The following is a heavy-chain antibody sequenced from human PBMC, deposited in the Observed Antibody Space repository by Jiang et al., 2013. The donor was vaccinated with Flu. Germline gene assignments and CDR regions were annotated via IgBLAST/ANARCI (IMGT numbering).Heavy chain of an antibody. Sequence: QLLESGGGVVQPGRSLRLSCAASGFTFSTYGMHWVRQAPGKGLEWVAFISYDGNNIHFADSVKGRFTISRDNSKNTLYLQMNSLRAEDTAIYYCGKDFFSYEIGGLDYWGQGTLVTVSS. CDR1: GFTFSTYG. J-gene: IGHJ4*02. D-gene: IGHD2/OR15-2a*01. V-gene: IGHV3-30*18. CDR3: GKDFFSYEIGGLDY. CDR2: ISYDGNNI.